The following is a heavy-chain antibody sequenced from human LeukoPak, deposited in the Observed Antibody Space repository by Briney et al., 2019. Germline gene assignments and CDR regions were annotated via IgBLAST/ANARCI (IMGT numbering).Heavy chain of an antibody. CDR1: GGSISSHY. V-gene: IGHV4-4*07. J-gene: IGHJ4*02. D-gene: IGHD3-22*01. CDR2: MSISGNT. CDR3: ARQSSGSYVYFDF. Sequence: KPSETLSLTCTIPGGSISSHYYSWIRQPAGKGLEWIGRMSISGNTNYNPSLKSRVTISVDKSKNQFSLKLSSVTAADTAMYYCARQSSGSYVYFDFWGQGTLVTVSS.